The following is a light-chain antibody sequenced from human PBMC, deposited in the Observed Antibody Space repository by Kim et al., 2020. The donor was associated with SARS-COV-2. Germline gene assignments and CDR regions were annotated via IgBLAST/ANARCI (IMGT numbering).Light chain of an antibody. CDR2: GAS. J-gene: IGKJ1*01. CDR3: QQYVSWM. CDR1: QIVGTN. Sequence: EIVMTQSPGTLSVSPGERATLSCRASQIVGTNLAWYQQKPGQSPRLLIYGASTRATGVPGRFSGSGSGTEFTLTISSLQSEDFAVYYCQQYVSWMFGQETKVDIK. V-gene: IGKV3-15*01.